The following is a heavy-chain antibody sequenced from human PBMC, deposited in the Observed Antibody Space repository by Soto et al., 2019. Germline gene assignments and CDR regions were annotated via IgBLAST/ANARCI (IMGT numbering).Heavy chain of an antibody. J-gene: IGHJ4*02. CDR3: ARTLPNRQLFDS. CDR1: GGSISSGGYS. Sequence: SETLSLTCAVSGGSISSGGYSWSWIRQPPGKGLEWIGYMYHSGSTYYNPSLKSRVTISIDRSKNQFSLRLAPVTAADTAVYYCARTLPNRQLFDSWSQGTLVTVSS. D-gene: IGHD1-1*01. V-gene: IGHV4-30-2*02. CDR2: MYHSGST.